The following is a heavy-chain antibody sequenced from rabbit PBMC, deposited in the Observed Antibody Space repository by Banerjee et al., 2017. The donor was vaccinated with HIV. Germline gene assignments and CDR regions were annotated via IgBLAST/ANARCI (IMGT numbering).Heavy chain of an antibody. V-gene: IGHV1S45*01. CDR3: ARRVRSNGDAAYGYAGHDGFDP. CDR1: GLDFISSFW. CDR2: IYADSSGST. D-gene: IGHD6-1*01. J-gene: IGHJ2*01. Sequence: QLVESGGGLVKPGASLTLTCKASGLDFISSFWICWVRQAPGKGLEWIACIYADSSGSTCYANWAKGRFTISKTSSTAVTLQMTSLTATDTATYFCARRVRSNGDAAYGYAGHDGFDPWGQGTLVTVS.